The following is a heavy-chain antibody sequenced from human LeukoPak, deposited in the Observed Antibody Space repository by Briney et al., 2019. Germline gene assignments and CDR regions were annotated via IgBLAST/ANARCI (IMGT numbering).Heavy chain of an antibody. Sequence: GGSLRLSCAGSGFTFSSYSMNWVRQAPGKGLEWVSYISSSSTIHYADPVKGRFTISRDNAKNSLYLQMNSLRDEGTAVYYCARSGDFDYWGQGTLVTVSS. D-gene: IGHD7-27*01. V-gene: IGHV3-48*02. CDR2: ISSSSTI. J-gene: IGHJ4*02. CDR3: ARSGDFDY. CDR1: GFTFSSYS.